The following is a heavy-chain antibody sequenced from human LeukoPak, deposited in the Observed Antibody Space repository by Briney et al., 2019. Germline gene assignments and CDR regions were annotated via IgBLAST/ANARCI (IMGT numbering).Heavy chain of an antibody. D-gene: IGHD3-22*01. V-gene: IGHV3-9*01. Sequence: GRSLRLSCAASGFTFDDYAMHWVRQAPGKGLEWVSGISWNSDSIGYADSVKGRFTISRDNAKNSLYLQMNSLRAEDTALYYCAKGPYYYDSSGYAQDYYWGQGTLVTVSS. CDR2: ISWNSDSI. J-gene: IGHJ4*02. CDR1: GFTFDDYA. CDR3: AKGPYYYDSSGYAQDYY.